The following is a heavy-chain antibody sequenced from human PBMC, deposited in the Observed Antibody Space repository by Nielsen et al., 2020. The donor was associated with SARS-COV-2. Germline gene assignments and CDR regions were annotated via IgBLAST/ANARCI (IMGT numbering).Heavy chain of an antibody. CDR2: ISGSGGST. V-gene: IGHV3-23*01. J-gene: IGHJ4*02. CDR1: GSIFRNYA. Sequence: GVLKISCAASGSIFRNYAMSWVRQAPGKGLEWVSAISGSGGSTSYADSVKGRFTISRDNSKNTLYLQMNSLRAEDTAVYYCANSLKMTTVTTFLFDYWGQGTLVTVSS. CDR3: ANSLKMTTVTTFLFDY. D-gene: IGHD4-17*01.